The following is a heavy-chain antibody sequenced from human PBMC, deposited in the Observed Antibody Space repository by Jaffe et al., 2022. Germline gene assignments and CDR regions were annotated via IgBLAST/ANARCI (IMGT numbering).Heavy chain of an antibody. D-gene: IGHD3-9*01. CDR1: GYSISSGYY. CDR3: ARLLASIRDILTGYYGDAFDI. Sequence: QVQLQESGPGLVKPSETLSLTCAVSGYSISSGYYWGWIRQPPGKGLEWIGSIYHSGSTYYNPSLKSRVTISVDTSKNQFSLKLSSVTAADTAVYYCARLLASIRDILTGYYGDAFDIWGQGTMVTVSS. CDR2: IYHSGST. V-gene: IGHV4-38-2*01. J-gene: IGHJ3*02.